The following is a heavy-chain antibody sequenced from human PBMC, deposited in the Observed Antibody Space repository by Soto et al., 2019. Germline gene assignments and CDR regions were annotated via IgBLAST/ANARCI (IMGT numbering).Heavy chain of an antibody. D-gene: IGHD3-16*01. J-gene: IGHJ4*01. Sequence: ASVKVSCKAAGYTFIDYFIHWVRQAPGQGLEWMGCINPSSDATDYSQKFRGRVTMARDTSIGTASMELSRLRSDDNAVYYCVRGLRRRDLDYWG. CDR1: GYTFIDYF. V-gene: IGHV1-2*02. CDR3: VRGLRRRDLDY. CDR2: INPSSDAT.